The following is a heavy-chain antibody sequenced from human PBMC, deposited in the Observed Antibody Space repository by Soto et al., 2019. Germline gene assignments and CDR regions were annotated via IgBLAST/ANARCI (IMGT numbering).Heavy chain of an antibody. CDR1: GGSISSSSYY. D-gene: IGHD3-10*01. J-gene: IGHJ5*02. CDR3: ARGPITMVRGVTNWFDP. Sequence: SETLSLTCTVSGGSISSSSYYWGWIRQPPGKGLEWIGSIYYSGSTYYNPSLKSRVTISVDTSKNQFSLKLSSVTAADTAVYYCARGPITMVRGVTNWFDPWGQGTLVTVSS. CDR2: IYYSGST. V-gene: IGHV4-39*01.